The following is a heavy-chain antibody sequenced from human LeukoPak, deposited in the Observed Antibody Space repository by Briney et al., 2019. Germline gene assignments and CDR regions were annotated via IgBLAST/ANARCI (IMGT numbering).Heavy chain of an antibody. CDR2: MNPNSGNT. J-gene: IGHJ4*02. D-gene: IGHD3-3*01. Sequence: ASVKVSCKASGYTFTSYDINWVRQATGQGLEWMGWMNPNSGNTGYAQKFQGIVTMTRNTSISTAYMELSSLRSEDTAVYYCARGGGYDFWSGYLGLGPPGGPGAFDYWGQGTLVTVSS. V-gene: IGHV1-8*01. CDR3: ARGGGYDFWSGYLGLGPPGGPGAFDY. CDR1: GYTFTSYD.